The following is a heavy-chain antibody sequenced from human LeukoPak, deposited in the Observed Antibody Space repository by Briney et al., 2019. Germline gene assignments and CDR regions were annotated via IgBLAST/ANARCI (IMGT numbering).Heavy chain of an antibody. V-gene: IGHV4-38-2*02. CDR2: IYHSGSA. Sequence: SETLSLTCAVSGYSISSGYYWGWIRPPPGKGLDWIGSIYHSGSAYYNPSLKSRVTISVDTSKNQFSLKLSSVTAADTAVYYCARDRDYGSGSYYDYWGQGTLVTVSS. J-gene: IGHJ4*02. D-gene: IGHD3-10*01. CDR1: GYSISSGYY. CDR3: ARDRDYGSGSYYDY.